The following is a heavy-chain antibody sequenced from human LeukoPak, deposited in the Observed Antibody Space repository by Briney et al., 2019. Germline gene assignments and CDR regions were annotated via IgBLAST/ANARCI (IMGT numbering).Heavy chain of an antibody. D-gene: IGHD6-25*01. CDR3: ARVGISAATADY. CDR2: IIPMFGTA. CDR1: GGTFSSYE. Sequence: SVKVSCKASGGTFSSYEISWVRQAPGQGLEWMGGIIPMFGTAKYAQKFQGRVTITTDKSTSTAYMELSSLRSDDTAVYFCARVGISAATADYWGQGTLVTVSS. J-gene: IGHJ4*02. V-gene: IGHV1-69*05.